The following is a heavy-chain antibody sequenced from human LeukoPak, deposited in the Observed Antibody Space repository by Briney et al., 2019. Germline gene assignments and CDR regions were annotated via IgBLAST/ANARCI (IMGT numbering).Heavy chain of an antibody. V-gene: IGHV4-34*01. CDR3: ARVRGFCSGGSCLNDPFDI. CDR2: INHSGST. CDR1: GGSFSGYY. D-gene: IGHD2-15*01. J-gene: IGHJ3*02. Sequence: PSETLSLTCAVYGGSFSGYYWSWIRQPPGKGLEWIGEINHSGSTNYNPSLKSRVTISVDTSKNQFSLKLSSVTAADTAVYYCARVRGFCSGGSCLNDPFDIWGQGTMVTVSS.